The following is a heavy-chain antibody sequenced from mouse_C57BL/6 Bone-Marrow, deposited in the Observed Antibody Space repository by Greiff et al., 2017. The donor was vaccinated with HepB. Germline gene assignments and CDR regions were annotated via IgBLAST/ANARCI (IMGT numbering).Heavy chain of an antibody. J-gene: IGHJ2*01. CDR1: GFTFSDYY. D-gene: IGHD2-13*01. V-gene: IGHV5-16*01. CDR3: ARDHGDGDFDY. Sequence: EVKLVESEGGLVQPGSSMKLSCTASGFTFSDYYMAWVRQVPEKGLEWVANINYDGSSTYYLDSLKSRFIISRDNATNILYLQMSSLKSEDTASYYCARDHGDGDFDYWGQGTTLTVSS. CDR2: INYDGSST.